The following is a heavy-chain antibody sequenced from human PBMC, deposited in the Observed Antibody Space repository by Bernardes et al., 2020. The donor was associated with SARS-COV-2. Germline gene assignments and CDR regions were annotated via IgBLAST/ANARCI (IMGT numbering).Heavy chain of an antibody. J-gene: IGHJ6*02. CDR2: IYYSGST. CDR3: ARARYDILTGTIYYYYGMDV. Sequence: SETLSLTCTVSGGSISSGGYYWSWIRQHPGKGLEWIGYIYYSGSTYYNPSLKSRVTISVDTSKNQFSLKLSSVTAADTAVYYCARARYDILTGTIYYYYGMDVWGQGTTVTVSS. D-gene: IGHD3-9*01. V-gene: IGHV4-31*03. CDR1: GGSISSGGYY.